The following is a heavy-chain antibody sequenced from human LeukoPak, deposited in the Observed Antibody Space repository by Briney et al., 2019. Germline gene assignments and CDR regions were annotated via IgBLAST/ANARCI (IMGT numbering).Heavy chain of an antibody. Sequence: ASVKVSCKASGYTFTSYAMNWVRQAPGQGLEWMGWINTNTGNPTYAQGFTGRFVFSLDTSVSTAYLQISSLKAEDTAVYYCARVVMVRGVIPLRWFDPWGQGTLVTVSS. CDR2: INTNTGNP. J-gene: IGHJ5*02. V-gene: IGHV7-4-1*02. D-gene: IGHD3-10*01. CDR3: ARVVMVRGVIPLRWFDP. CDR1: GYTFTSYA.